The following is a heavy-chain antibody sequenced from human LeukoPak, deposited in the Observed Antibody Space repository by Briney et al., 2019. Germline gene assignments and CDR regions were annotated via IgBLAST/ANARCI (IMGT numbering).Heavy chain of an antibody. V-gene: IGHV5-51*01. J-gene: IGHJ4*02. CDR1: GSRFTSYW. Sequence: GAPLKISCKGSGSRFTSYWIGWARPLPGKGLEWMGIIYPGDSDTRYSPSFQGQVTISADKSISTAYLQWSSLKASDTAMYYCARASQLLGYCSGGSCYDHPDYWGQGTLVTVSS. D-gene: IGHD2-15*01. CDR2: IYPGDSDT. CDR3: ARASQLLGYCSGGSCYDHPDY.